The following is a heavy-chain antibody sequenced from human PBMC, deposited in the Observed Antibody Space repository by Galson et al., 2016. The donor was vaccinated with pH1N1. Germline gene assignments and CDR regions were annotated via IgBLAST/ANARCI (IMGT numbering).Heavy chain of an antibody. D-gene: IGHD3-22*01. Sequence: QSGAEVKKPGESLKISCKGSGYTFTSYWIGWVRQMPGKGLEWMGIIYPGDSDTRYSPSFQGQVTITADKSISTAYLQWGRLTASDTARYYCARRDSRYGMDVWGQGTTVTVSS. V-gene: IGHV5-51*01. CDR3: ARRDSRYGMDV. CDR1: GYTFTSYW. CDR2: IYPGDSDT. J-gene: IGHJ6*02.